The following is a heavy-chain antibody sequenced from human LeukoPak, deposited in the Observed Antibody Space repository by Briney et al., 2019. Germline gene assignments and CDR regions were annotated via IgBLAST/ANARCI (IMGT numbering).Heavy chain of an antibody. CDR2: FYHSGST. J-gene: IGHJ4*02. CDR1: GYSISSGYY. V-gene: IGHV4-38-2*02. D-gene: IGHD2-15*01. Sequence: SETLSLTCTVSGYSISSGYYWGWIRQPPGKGLEWVGSFYHSGSTYYNPSLKSRVPISVDTSKNQFSLNLSSVTAADTAVYYCARDRVGYCSGGCCGHWGQGTLVTVSS. CDR3: ARDRVGYCSGGCCGH.